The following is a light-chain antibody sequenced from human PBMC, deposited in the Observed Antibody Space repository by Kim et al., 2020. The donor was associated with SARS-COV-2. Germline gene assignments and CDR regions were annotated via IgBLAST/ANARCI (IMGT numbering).Light chain of an antibody. CDR2: GAS. Sequence: EIVMTQSPATLSVSPGERATLSCRASQSVSSNLAWYQQKPGQAPRLLISGASTRATGIPARFSGSGSGTDFTLTISSLQSEDFAVYYCQQYNNWPLFTFGPGTKVDIK. CDR1: QSVSSN. V-gene: IGKV3-15*01. J-gene: IGKJ3*01. CDR3: QQYNNWPLFT.